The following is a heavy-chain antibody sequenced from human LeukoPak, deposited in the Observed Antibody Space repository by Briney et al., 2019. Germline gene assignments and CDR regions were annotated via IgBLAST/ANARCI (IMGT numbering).Heavy chain of an antibody. CDR3: ARWNLWSGYLVLNAFDI. Sequence: PSETLSLTCTVSGGSISSYYWSWIRQPPGKGLEWIGYIYYSGSTNYNPSLKSRVTISVDTSKNQFSLKLSSVTAADTAVYYCARWNLWSGYLVLNAFDIWGQGTMVTVSS. CDR2: IYYSGST. D-gene: IGHD3-3*01. V-gene: IGHV4-59*01. CDR1: GGSISSYY. J-gene: IGHJ3*02.